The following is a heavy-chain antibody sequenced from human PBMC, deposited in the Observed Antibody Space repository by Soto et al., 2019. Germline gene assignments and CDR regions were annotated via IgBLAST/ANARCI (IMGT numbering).Heavy chain of an antibody. J-gene: IGHJ4*02. Sequence: VGSLRLSCAASGFTFSSYAMHWVRQAPGKGLEWVAVISYDGSNKYYADSVKGRFTISRDNSKNTLYLQMNSLRAEDTAVYYCASLTSTWGQGTLVTVAS. CDR1: GFTFSSYA. CDR2: ISYDGSNK. V-gene: IGHV3-30-3*01. CDR3: ASLTST. D-gene: IGHD4-4*01.